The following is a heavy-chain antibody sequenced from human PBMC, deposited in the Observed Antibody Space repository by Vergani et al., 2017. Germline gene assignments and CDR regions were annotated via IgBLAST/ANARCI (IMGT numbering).Heavy chain of an antibody. CDR2: IYSTGST. CDR1: GGSFNTYY. CDR3: ARVMYRDEASTGYRLEGMDI. J-gene: IGHJ6*01. Sequence: HVHLEESGPGLVKPSETLSLTCTVSGGSFNTYYWSWIRQSPGKGLEWIGYIYSTGSTNYNPSLNSRVTMSVDTSKNQFSLKLRSVTAADTAVYFCARVMYRDEASTGYRLEGMDIWGQGTTVTISS. D-gene: IGHD3-9*01. V-gene: IGHV4-59*13.